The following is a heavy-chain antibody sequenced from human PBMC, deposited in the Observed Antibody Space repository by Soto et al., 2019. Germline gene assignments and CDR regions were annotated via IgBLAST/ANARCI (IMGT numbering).Heavy chain of an antibody. D-gene: IGHD4-17*01. Sequence: EVQLLESGGGLVQPGGSLRLSCATSGFTFSSYAMSWVRQAPGKGLEWVSGISASGASTYYAESVKGRFTISRDNSKNTLYLQVNSLRAEDTALYYCAKDRPWGTVTTFGDYWGQGTLVTVSS. CDR3: AKDRPWGTVTTFGDY. V-gene: IGHV3-23*01. J-gene: IGHJ4*02. CDR2: ISASGAST. CDR1: GFTFSSYA.